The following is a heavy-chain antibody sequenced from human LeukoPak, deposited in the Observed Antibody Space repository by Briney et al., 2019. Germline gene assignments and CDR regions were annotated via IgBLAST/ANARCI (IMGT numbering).Heavy chain of an antibody. Sequence: PSETLSLTCAVYGGSFSGYYWSWIRQPPGKGLEWIGEINHSGSTNYNPSLKSRVTISVDTSENQISLKLSSVTAADTAVYYCARADYGDYVGWFDPWGQGTLVTVS. J-gene: IGHJ5*02. V-gene: IGHV4-34*01. D-gene: IGHD4-17*01. CDR2: INHSGST. CDR1: GGSFSGYY. CDR3: ARADYGDYVGWFDP.